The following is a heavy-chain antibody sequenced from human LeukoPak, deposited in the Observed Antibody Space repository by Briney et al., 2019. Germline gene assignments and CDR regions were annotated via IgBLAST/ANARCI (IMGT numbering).Heavy chain of an antibody. CDR1: RFTFSFTNAW. CDR3: ATPPGYWGSAPFDF. Sequence: PGGSLRLSCAASRFTFSFTNAWMNWVRQAPGKGLEWVGHIKSKSEGETTDFAAPVKGRFTISRDDSKNTVYLQMNSLKTEDTAVYYCATPPGYWGSAPFDFWGQGTVVTVSS. V-gene: IGHV3-15*01. D-gene: IGHD7-27*01. CDR2: IKSKSEGETT. J-gene: IGHJ4*02.